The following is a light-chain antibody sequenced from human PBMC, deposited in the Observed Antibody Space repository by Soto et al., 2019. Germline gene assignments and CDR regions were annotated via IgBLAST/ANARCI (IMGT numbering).Light chain of an antibody. CDR2: GNT. CDR1: SSNIGAGYG. V-gene: IGLV1-40*01. Sequence: QLVLTQPPSVSGAPGQRVTISCTGSSSNIGAGYGVNWYQQLPGTAPKLLIYGNTNRPSGVPDRISGSKSGTSASLAITGLQAKDEADYYCESYDSTLSGSRFGGGTKLTVL. J-gene: IGLJ3*02. CDR3: ESYDSTLSGSR.